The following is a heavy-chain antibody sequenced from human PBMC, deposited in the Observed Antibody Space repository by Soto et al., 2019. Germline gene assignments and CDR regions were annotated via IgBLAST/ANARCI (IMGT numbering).Heavy chain of an antibody. Sequence: EVQLVESGGGLVQPGGSLRLSCAPSGFTFSSYWMHWVRQAPGKGLLWVSRINSDGSSTNYADSVKGRFTISRDNAKHTLYLQMNSLRAEDTAVYSCARARDYYYYGMDVWGQGTTVTVSS. CDR2: INSDGSST. CDR1: GFTFSSYW. V-gene: IGHV3-74*01. CDR3: ARARDYYYYGMDV. J-gene: IGHJ6*02.